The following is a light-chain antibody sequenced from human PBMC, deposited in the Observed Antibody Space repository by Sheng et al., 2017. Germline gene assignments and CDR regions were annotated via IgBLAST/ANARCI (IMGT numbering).Light chain of an antibody. CDR3: QKYNSAPFT. CDR2: DAS. Sequence: EIVLTQSPATLSLSPGERATLSCRASQSVGSYLAWYQQKPGQAPRLLIYDASKRATGIPARFSGSGSGTDFTLTISSLQPEDVATYYCQKYNSAPFTFGPGTTVDIK. V-gene: IGKV3-11*01. J-gene: IGKJ3*01. CDR1: QSVGSY.